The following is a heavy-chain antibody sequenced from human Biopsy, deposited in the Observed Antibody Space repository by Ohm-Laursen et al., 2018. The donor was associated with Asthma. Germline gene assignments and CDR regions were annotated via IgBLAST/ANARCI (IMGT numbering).Heavy chain of an antibody. CDR1: GGSVSTGSYY. J-gene: IGHJ6*02. Sequence: GTLSLTCTVSGGSVSTGSYYWSWIRQPPGKGLEWLGYIYYTGSDNYNPSLKSRVAISVDTSKNQFSLWLNAVTAADTAVYYCARGPNYHGSGRAPIGMDVWGQGTTVTVSS. V-gene: IGHV4-61*01. D-gene: IGHD3-10*01. CDR2: IYYTGSD. CDR3: ARGPNYHGSGRAPIGMDV.